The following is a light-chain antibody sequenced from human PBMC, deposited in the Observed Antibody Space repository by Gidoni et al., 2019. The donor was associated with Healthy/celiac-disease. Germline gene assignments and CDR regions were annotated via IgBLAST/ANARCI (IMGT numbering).Light chain of an antibody. V-gene: IGLV1-44*01. Sequence: QSVLTQPPSASGTPGQRVTISCSGSSSTIGSNTVNWYQQLPGTAPKLLIYSNNQRPSGVLDRFSGSKSGTSASLAISGLQSEDEADYYCAAWDDSLNGPVFGGGTKLTVL. CDR2: SNN. CDR3: AAWDDSLNGPV. CDR1: SSTIGSNT. J-gene: IGLJ3*02.